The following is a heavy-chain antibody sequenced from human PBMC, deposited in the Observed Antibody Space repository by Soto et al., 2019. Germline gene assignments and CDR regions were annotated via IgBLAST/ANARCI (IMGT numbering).Heavy chain of an antibody. D-gene: IGHD3-9*01. V-gene: IGHV4-59*01. CDR2: VYYSGSA. CDR3: AREWISPGRDYFPY. Sequence: PPETLCLTCTVSGGSMSRCYWSGIRLSPGKGLEWIGYVYYSGSANYNASLKSRVTISVDTSKNQFSLQLNSVTAADTAVYYCAREWISPGRDYFPYWALGPLLTV. CDR1: GGSMSRCY. J-gene: IGHJ4*02.